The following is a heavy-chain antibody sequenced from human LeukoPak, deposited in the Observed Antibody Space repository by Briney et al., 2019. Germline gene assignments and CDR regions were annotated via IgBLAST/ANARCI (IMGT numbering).Heavy chain of an antibody. D-gene: IGHD2-2*01. J-gene: IGHJ4*02. V-gene: IGHV1-2*02. CDR2: ISPKSGDT. Sequence: ASVKVSCRASGYTFSGYYMHWVRQAPGQGHEWTGWISPKSGDTNYAQNFQGRVTMTRDTSISTAYMELSRLTSDDTAVYYCARGRDKTTSPAIDYWGQGTLVTVSS. CDR3: ARGRDKTTSPAIDY. CDR1: GYTFSGYY.